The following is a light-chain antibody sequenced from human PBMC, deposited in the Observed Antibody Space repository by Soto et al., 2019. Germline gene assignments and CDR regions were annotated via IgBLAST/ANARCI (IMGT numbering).Light chain of an antibody. Sequence: ALQMTQSPSSLSASVGDRVTITCRASQGIRNDLGWYQQKPGKAPKLLIYAASSLQSGVPSRFSGSGSGTHLYLSNCSQQPEDFATYHCLQEYNSPWTLVQGTKVEIK. CDR1: QGIRND. V-gene: IGKV1-6*01. J-gene: IGKJ1*01. CDR3: LQEYNSPWT. CDR2: AAS.